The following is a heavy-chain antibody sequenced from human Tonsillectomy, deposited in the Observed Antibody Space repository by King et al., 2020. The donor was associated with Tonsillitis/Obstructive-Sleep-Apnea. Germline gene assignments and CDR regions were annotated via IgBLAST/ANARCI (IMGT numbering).Heavy chain of an antibody. CDR2: INNKRDGGTT. J-gene: IGHJ6*02. CDR3: TRSRHCSGIPRGYFYYGMDV. D-gene: IGHD3-10*02. CDR1: GFTFSDVW. V-gene: IGHV3-15*07. Sequence: QLVQSGGGLVKPGGSLRLSCAASGFTFSDVWMNWVRQAPGKGLEWVGRINNKRDGGTTDYAAPVKGRFTISRDDSKNTVYLHMNSLQTEDRAVYYCTRSRHCSGIPRGYFYYGMDVWGQGTTVTVSS.